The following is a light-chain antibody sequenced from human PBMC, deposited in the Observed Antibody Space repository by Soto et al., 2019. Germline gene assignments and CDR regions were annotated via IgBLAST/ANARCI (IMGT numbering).Light chain of an antibody. CDR3: QVWESFSDHPYV. CDR2: DNN. J-gene: IGLJ1*01. V-gene: IGLV3-21*02. CDR1: NFETKR. Sequence: SYALSQPPSVSVAPGQTARISCVGANFETKRVHWYQQRPGQAPILVVYDNNDQPSGIPERFTGSNSGNTATLTISRVEAGDEADYYCQVWESFSDHPYVFGGGTKVTV.